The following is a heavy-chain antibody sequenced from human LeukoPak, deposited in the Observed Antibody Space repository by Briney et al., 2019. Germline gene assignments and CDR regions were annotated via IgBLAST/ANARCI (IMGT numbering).Heavy chain of an antibody. V-gene: IGHV3-53*01. CDR1: GFTVSSNY. J-gene: IGHJ3*02. CDR2: IYSGGST. CDR3: AKGARQLPSDDAFDI. Sequence: GGSLRLSCAASGFTVSSNYMSWVRQAPGKGLEWVSVIYSGGSTYYADSVKGRFTISRDNSKNTLYLQMNSLRAEDTAVYYCAKGARQLPSDDAFDIWGQGTMVTVSS. D-gene: IGHD2-2*01.